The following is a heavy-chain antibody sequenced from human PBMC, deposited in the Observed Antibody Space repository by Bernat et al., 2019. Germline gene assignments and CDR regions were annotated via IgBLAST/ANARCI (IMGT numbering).Heavy chain of an antibody. D-gene: IGHD3-3*01. J-gene: IGHJ4*02. CDR2: INAGNGDI. CDR1: GYTFTKYA. CDR3: ARDPSVECHDY. Sequence: QVQLVQSGAEVKKPGASVKVSCKASGYTFTKYAVHWVRQAPGQGLEWLGWINAGNGDIEYSQRFQDRVTITRDTSASTAYMELTSLRYEDTAVYYCARDPSVECHDYWGQGTLVTVSS. V-gene: IGHV1-3*01.